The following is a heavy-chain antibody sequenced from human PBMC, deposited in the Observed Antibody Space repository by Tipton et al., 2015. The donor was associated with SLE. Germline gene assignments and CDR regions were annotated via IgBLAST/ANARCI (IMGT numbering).Heavy chain of an antibody. CDR1: GGSFSGYY. CDR2: INHSGST. CDR3: ARAYSSSSYYFDY. J-gene: IGHJ4*02. D-gene: IGHD6-6*01. V-gene: IGHV4-34*01. Sequence: TLSLTCAVYGGSFSGYYWSWIRQPPGKGLEWIGEINHSGSTNYNPSLKSRVTISVDTSKNQFSLKLSSVTAADTAVYYCARAYSSSSYYFDYWGQGTLVTVSS.